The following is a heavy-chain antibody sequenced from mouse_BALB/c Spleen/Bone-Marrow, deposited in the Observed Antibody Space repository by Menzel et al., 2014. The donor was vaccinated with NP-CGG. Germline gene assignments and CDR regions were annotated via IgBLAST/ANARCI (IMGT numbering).Heavy chain of an antibody. D-gene: IGHD2-3*01. V-gene: IGHV6-6*02. CDR2: IRLKSDNYTT. J-gene: IGHJ2*01. CDR3: VTTPDY. CDR1: GFSFSRYW. Sequence: EVHLVESGGGLVQPGGSMKLSCVASGFSFSRYWMSWVRRSPEKGLEWVAEIRLKSDNYTTHYAESVRGKFTISRDDSKSRLYLQMNSLRAEDTGVYYCVTTPDYWGQGTTLTVSS.